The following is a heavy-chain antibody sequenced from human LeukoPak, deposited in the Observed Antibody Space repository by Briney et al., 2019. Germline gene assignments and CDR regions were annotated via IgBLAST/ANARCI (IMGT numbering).Heavy chain of an antibody. J-gene: IGHJ4*02. CDR2: ISSSSSNI. CDR1: GFTFSIYS. CDR3: ARATVDGSECYYITPFDY. Sequence: GGSLRLSCAASGFTFSIYSMNWVRQAPGKGLEWVSYISSSSSNIYYADSVTGRFTISRDNAKNSLYLQRNSRRDEDTAVYYCARATVDGSECYYITPFDYWGQGTLVTVS. V-gene: IGHV3-48*02. D-gene: IGHD3-10*01.